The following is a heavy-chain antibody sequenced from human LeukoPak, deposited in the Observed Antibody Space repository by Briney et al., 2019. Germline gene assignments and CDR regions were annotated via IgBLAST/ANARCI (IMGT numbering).Heavy chain of an antibody. CDR3: ARPGASSPGNWFAS. CDR2: IDTANGNT. J-gene: IGHJ5*01. CDR1: GYTFTNHA. Sequence: ASVKVSCKASGYTFTNHAMHWVRQAPGQGLEWMGWIDTANGNTKYLQKFQGRVAITRDTYARIVYMELSSLRFEDTALYYCARPGASSPGNWFASWGEGSLVSVSS. V-gene: IGHV1-3*04. D-gene: IGHD6-13*01.